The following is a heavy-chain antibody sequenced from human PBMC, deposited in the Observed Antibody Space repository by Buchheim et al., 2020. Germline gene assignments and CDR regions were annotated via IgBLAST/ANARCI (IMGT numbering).Heavy chain of an antibody. CDR3: AIGTYYFDY. D-gene: IGHD1-14*01. J-gene: IGHJ4*02. V-gene: IGHV3-73*01. CDR2: VRSKDNSYAT. CDR1: GFTFSASA. Sequence: EVQLVESGGGLVQPGGSLKLSCAASGFTFSASAMHWVRQAPGKGLEWVGRVRSKDNSYATAYAASVKDRFTISRDDSKDTAYLQMNSLRAEDTAVYYCAIGTYYFDYWGQGTL.